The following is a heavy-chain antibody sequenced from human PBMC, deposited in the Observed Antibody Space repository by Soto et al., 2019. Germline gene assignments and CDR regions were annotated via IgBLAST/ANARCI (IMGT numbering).Heavy chain of an antibody. CDR2: IYYSGRT. D-gene: IGHD2-15*01. Sequence: QVQLQESGPRLVKPSETLSLTCTVSGDSISSYYWTWIRQSPGKGLEYIGYIYYSGRTYYNPSLKSRVTISVDTSKNQFSLKLSSVTAADTAVYYCARGHLGITTTGTWYDFDYWGQGTLVTVSS. J-gene: IGHJ4*02. V-gene: IGHV4-59*01. CDR3: ARGHLGITTTGTWYDFDY. CDR1: GDSISSYY.